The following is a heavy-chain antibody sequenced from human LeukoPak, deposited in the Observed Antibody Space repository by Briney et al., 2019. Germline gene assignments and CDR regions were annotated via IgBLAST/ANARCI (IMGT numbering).Heavy chain of an antibody. Sequence: ASVKVSCKASGYTFTSYYMYWVRQATGQGLEWMGMINPSGGSTTYAQKFQGRVTMTRDTSTSTVYMELSSLRSEDTAVYYCARDVGSSSWYFDYWGQGTLVTVSS. CDR3: ARDVGSSSWYFDY. V-gene: IGHV1-46*01. D-gene: IGHD6-13*01. J-gene: IGHJ4*02. CDR1: GYTFTSYY. CDR2: INPSGGST.